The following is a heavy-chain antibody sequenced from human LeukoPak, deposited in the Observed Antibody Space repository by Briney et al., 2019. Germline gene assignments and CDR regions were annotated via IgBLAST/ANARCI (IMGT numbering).Heavy chain of an antibody. CDR3: AKGLYYYGSGSYYNDYFDY. CDR1: GFTFSSYA. J-gene: IGHJ4*02. V-gene: IGHV3-23*01. D-gene: IGHD3-10*01. CDR2: ISGSGGST. Sequence: GGSLRLSCAASGFTFSSYAMSWVRQAPGKGLEWVSAISGSGGSTYYPDSVKGRFTISRDNSKNTLYLQMNSLRAEDTAVYYCAKGLYYYGSGSYYNDYFDYWGQGTLVTVSS.